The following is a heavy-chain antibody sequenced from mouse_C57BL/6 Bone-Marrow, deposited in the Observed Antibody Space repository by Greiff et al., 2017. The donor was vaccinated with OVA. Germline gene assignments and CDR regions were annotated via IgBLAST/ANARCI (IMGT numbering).Heavy chain of an antibody. CDR3: AGVSYGNYPYFDY. CDR1: GYTFTDYY. J-gene: IGHJ2*01. V-gene: IGHV1-75*01. D-gene: IGHD2-1*01. Sequence: QVQLQQSGPELVKPGASVKISCKASGYTFTDYYINWVKQRPGQGLEWIGWIFPGSGSTYYNEKFKGKATLTVDKSSSTAYMLLSSLTSEDSAVYFCAGVSYGNYPYFDYWGQGTTLTVSS. CDR2: IFPGSGST.